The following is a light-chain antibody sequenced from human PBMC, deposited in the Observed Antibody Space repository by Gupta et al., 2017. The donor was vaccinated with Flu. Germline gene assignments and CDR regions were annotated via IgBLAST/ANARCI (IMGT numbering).Light chain of an antibody. CDR1: SAYIGYST. CDR2: NKN. J-gene: IGLJ1*01. CDR3: ATWSDSRNAYV. V-gene: IGLV1-44*01. Sequence: RVTMSCSGGSAYIGYSTFNRYRHLPGSAPKLLVYNKNQRPSGAPDRFSGSKSGSSAALVISGLQSEDEADYYCATWSDSRNAYVFGTGTKVTVL.